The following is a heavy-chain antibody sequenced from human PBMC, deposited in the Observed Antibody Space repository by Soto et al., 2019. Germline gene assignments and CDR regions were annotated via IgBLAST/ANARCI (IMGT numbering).Heavy chain of an antibody. CDR1: GGSISSSNW. V-gene: IGHV4-4*02. CDR2: IYHSGST. J-gene: IGHJ4*02. D-gene: IGHD6-13*01. Sequence: QVQLQESGPGLVKPSGTLSLTCAVSGGSISSSNWWSWVRQPPGKGLEWIGEIYHSGSTNYNPSLKSRVTILVDKSKNQFSLKLSSVTAADTAVYYCARVTAVRYSSSLYFDYWGQGTLVTVSS. CDR3: ARVTAVRYSSSLYFDY.